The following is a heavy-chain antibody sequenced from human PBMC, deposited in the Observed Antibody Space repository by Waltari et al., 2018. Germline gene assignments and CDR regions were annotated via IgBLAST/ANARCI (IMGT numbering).Heavy chain of an antibody. Sequence: QVQLQESGPGLVKPSETLSLTCAVSGYSISSGYYWGWIRQPPGKGLEWMGWINPNSGGTNYAQKFQGRVTMTRDTSISTAYMELSRLRSDDTAVYYCARDRPNSSGWYVRGLPSDYWGQGTLVTVSS. CDR2: INPNSGGT. CDR3: ARDRPNSSGWYVRGLPSDY. J-gene: IGHJ4*02. CDR1: GYSISSGYY. D-gene: IGHD6-19*01. V-gene: IGHV1-2*02.